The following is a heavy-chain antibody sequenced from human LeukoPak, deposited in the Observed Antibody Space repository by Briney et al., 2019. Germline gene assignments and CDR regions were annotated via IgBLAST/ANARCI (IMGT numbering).Heavy chain of an antibody. Sequence: SVKVSCKASGGTFSSYAISWVRQAPGQGLEWMGRIIPILGIANYAQKFQGRVTITADKSTSTAYMELSSLRSEDTAVYYCARDFPGGPGAFDIWGQGTMVTVSS. J-gene: IGHJ3*02. CDR3: ARDFPGGPGAFDI. CDR2: IIPILGIA. D-gene: IGHD3-16*01. CDR1: GGTFSSYA. V-gene: IGHV1-69*04.